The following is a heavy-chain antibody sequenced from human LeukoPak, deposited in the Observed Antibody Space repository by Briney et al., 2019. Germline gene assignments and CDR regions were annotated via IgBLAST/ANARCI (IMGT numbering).Heavy chain of an antibody. J-gene: IGHJ4*02. CDR1: GFSFNNCA. Sequence: GGSLRLSCVGSGFSFNNCAMSWVRQAPGKGLEWVSSLSGSGGSTQYADSVKGRFSISRDNSKNTLFLQMNSLRAEDTAVYYCARDHDFWSGYYPYFDYWGQGTLVTVSS. V-gene: IGHV3-23*01. D-gene: IGHD3-3*01. CDR2: LSGSGGST. CDR3: ARDHDFWSGYYPYFDY.